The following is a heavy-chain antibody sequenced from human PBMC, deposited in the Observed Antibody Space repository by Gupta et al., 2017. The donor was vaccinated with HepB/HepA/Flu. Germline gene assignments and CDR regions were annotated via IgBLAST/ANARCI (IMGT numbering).Heavy chain of an antibody. J-gene: IGHJ1*01. D-gene: IGHD6-19*01. Sequence: QVQLVQSGAEVKKPGASVKVSCKVSGYSLTELSIHWVRQAPGKGLEWMGGFDPEDGEIIYARKFQGRVTMTEDTSIDTAYMELSSLRSEDTAIYYCATLRGQWLVSYFHHWGQGTLVTVSS. CDR2: FDPEDGEI. V-gene: IGHV1-24*01. CDR3: ATLRGQWLVSYFHH. CDR1: GYSLTELS.